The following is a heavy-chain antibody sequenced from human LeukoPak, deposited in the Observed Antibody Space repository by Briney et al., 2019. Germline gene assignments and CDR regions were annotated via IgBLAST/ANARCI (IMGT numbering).Heavy chain of an antibody. CDR1: GFTLSRHS. CDR2: INSSSSYI. V-gene: IGHV3-21*01. CDR3: AKDSGNYLDAFDI. J-gene: IGHJ3*02. Sequence: GGSLRLSCAASGFTLSRHSINWVRQAPGEGLEWVSSINSSSSYIYYADSVKGRFTISRDNAKNSLYLQMNSLRAEDTAVYYCAKDSGNYLDAFDIWGQGTMVTVSS. D-gene: IGHD1-7*01.